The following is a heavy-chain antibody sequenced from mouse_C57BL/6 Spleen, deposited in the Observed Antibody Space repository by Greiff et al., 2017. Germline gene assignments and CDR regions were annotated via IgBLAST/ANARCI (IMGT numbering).Heavy chain of an antibody. D-gene: IGHD5-1*01. CDR1: GYTFTSYW. V-gene: IGHV1-69*01. Sequence: QVQLQQPGAELVMPGASVKLSCKASGYTFTSYWMHWVKQRPGQGLEWIGEIDPSDSYTNYNQKFKGKSTLTVDKSSSTAYMQLSSLTSEDSAVSDCARRASTDWYFDVWGTGTTVTVSS. CDR3: ARRASTDWYFDV. J-gene: IGHJ1*03. CDR2: IDPSDSYT.